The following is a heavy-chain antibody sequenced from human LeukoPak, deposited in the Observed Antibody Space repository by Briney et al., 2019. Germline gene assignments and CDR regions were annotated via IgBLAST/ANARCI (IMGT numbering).Heavy chain of an antibody. D-gene: IGHD3-3*01. V-gene: IGHV1-69*04. CDR2: IIPILGIA. J-gene: IGHJ4*02. CDR3: ARETDFWSGHYYFDY. Sequence: SVKVSCKASGGTFSSYTISWVRQAPGQGLEWMGRIIPILGIANYAQKFQGRVTITADKSTSTAYMELSSLRFEDTAVYYCARETDFWSGHYYFDYWGQGTLVTVSS. CDR1: GGTFSSYT.